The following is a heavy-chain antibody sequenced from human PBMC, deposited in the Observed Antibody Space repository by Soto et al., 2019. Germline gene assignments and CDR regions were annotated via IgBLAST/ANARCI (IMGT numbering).Heavy chain of an antibody. V-gene: IGHV1-69*12. Sequence: QVQLVQSGAEVKKPGSSVKVSCKASGGTFSSYAISWVRQAPGQGLEWMGGIIPIFGTANYAQKFQGRVTIPAADSARPAYKELSSLSSEATAVYYCPCVGVPVSYFAYWFQGPLVTVSS. CDR1: GGTFSSYA. J-gene: IGHJ4*02. CDR2: IIPIFGTA. D-gene: IGHD1-26*01. CDR3: PCVGVPVSYFAY.